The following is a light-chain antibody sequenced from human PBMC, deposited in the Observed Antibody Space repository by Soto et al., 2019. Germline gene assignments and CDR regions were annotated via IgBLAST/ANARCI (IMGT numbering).Light chain of an antibody. CDR3: CSYAGSYGV. V-gene: IGLV2-11*01. Sequence: QSALTQPRSVSGSPGQSVTISCTGTSSDVGGYNYVSWYQQHPGKAPKLMIYDVSKRPSGVPDRFSGSKSGNTASLTIAGLQAEDEADYYCCSYAGSYGVFGGGTKLPVL. J-gene: IGLJ3*02. CDR2: DVS. CDR1: SSDVGGYNY.